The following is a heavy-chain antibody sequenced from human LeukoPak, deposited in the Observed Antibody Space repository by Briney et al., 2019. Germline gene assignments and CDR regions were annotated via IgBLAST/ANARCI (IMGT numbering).Heavy chain of an antibody. CDR3: ARGDWITMVRGVGNWFDP. V-gene: IGHV1-69*04. CDR1: GGTFSSYA. Sequence: GASVKVPCKASGGTFSSYAISWVRQAPGQGLEWMGRIIPILGIANYAQKFQGRVTITADKSTSTAYMELSSLRSEDTAVYYCARGDWITMVRGVGNWFDPWGQGTLVTVSS. D-gene: IGHD3-10*01. J-gene: IGHJ5*02. CDR2: IIPILGIA.